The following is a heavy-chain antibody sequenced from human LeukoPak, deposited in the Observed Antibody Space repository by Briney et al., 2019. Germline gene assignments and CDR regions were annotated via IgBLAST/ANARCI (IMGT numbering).Heavy chain of an antibody. D-gene: IGHD5-24*01. CDR2: INHSGNT. Sequence: SETLSLTCAVYGESFSSYYWGWIRQPPGEGREWIGEINHSGNTNYNPSLKSRVTISVDTSKNQFSLKLSSVTDADTAVYYCARVDGDGYNIPDYWGQGTLVTVSS. J-gene: IGHJ4*02. V-gene: IGHV4-34*01. CDR1: GESFSSYY. CDR3: ARVDGDGYNIPDY.